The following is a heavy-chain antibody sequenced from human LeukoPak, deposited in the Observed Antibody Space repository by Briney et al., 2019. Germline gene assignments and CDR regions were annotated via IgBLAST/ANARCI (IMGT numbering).Heavy chain of an antibody. CDR3: ARLNWNDYYMDV. J-gene: IGHJ6*03. Sequence: SETLSLTCALYDGSLSGYYWTWIRQPPGKGLEWIGEINHSGSTNYNPSLKSRVTISIDTSKNQFSLRLSSVTAADTAVYYCARLNWNDYYMDVWGKGTTVTISS. D-gene: IGHD1-20*01. V-gene: IGHV4-34*01. CDR1: DGSLSGYY. CDR2: INHSGST.